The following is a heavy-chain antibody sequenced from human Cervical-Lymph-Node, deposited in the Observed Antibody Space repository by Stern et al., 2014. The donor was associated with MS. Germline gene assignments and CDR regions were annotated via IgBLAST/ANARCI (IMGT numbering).Heavy chain of an antibody. CDR1: GDSISSYTHY. Sequence: QVQLVESGPGLVKPSETLSLTCAVSGDSISSYTHYWAWIRQPPGKGLEWIGRVYYSGATYYNPSLKSPVTISAATSKNPSPLGLTSLTAADTAVYYCAKHACTGAACPFDLWGQGTLVTVSS. J-gene: IGHJ4*02. V-gene: IGHV4-39*01. D-gene: IGHD2-8*02. CDR2: VYYSGAT. CDR3: AKHACTGAACPFDL.